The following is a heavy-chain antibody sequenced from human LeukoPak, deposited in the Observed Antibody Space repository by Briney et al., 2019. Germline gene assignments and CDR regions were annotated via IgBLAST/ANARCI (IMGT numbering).Heavy chain of an antibody. CDR2: INPSGGST. V-gene: IGHV1-46*01. CDR3: ARVGKLYDSSGYNDY. D-gene: IGHD3-22*01. J-gene: IGHJ4*02. Sequence: ASVKVSCKASGYTFTSYYMHWVRQAPGQGLEWMGIINPSGGSTSYAQKFQGRVTMTRDTSTSTVYVELSSLRSEDTAVYYCARVGKLYDSSGYNDYWGQGTLVTVSS. CDR1: GYTFTSYY.